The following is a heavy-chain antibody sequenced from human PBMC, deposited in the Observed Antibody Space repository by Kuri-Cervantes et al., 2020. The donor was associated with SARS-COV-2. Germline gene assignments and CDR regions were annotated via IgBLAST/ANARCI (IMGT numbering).Heavy chain of an antibody. CDR2: MNPNSGNT. CDR1: GYTFTSYD. D-gene: IGHD2-2*02. Sequence: ASVHVSCKSSGYTFTSYDINWVRQATGQGLEWMGWMNPNSGNTGYAQKFQGRVTITRNTSINTDYMVLSSLRSEDTAVYYCARGRKYCSSTSCYTVWYFDLWGRGTLVTVSS. CDR3: ARGRKYCSSTSCYTVWYFDL. J-gene: IGHJ2*01. V-gene: IGHV1-8*03.